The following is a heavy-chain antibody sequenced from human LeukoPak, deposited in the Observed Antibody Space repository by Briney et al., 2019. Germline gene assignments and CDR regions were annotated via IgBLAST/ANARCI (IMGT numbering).Heavy chain of an antibody. Sequence: SETLSLTCAVYGGSFSSYYWSWIRQPPGKGLEWIGEINYSGSTNYNPSLKSRVTISVDTSKNQFSLKLSSVTAADTAVYYCARGGDSSGWYPLDYWGQGTLVTVSS. D-gene: IGHD6-19*01. CDR2: INYSGST. CDR1: GGSFSSYY. J-gene: IGHJ4*02. V-gene: IGHV4-34*01. CDR3: ARGGDSSGWYPLDY.